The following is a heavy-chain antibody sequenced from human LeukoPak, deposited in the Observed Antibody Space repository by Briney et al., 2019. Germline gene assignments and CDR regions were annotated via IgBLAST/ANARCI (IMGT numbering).Heavy chain of an antibody. D-gene: IGHD3-16*02. V-gene: IGHV3-23*01. Sequence: TGGSLRLSRAASGFTFSSNGISSFRQAPGRGPEWVSSISRTGGDTYYTDSVKGRYSVSRDNSKTTLYLQMNSLRVEDSAVYYCAKIGVIARWYFDYWGQGTLVTVSS. CDR2: ISRTGGDT. J-gene: IGHJ4*02. CDR1: GFTFSSNG. CDR3: AKIGVIARWYFDY.